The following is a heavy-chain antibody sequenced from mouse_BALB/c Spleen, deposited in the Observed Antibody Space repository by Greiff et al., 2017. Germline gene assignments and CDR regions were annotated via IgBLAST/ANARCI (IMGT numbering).Heavy chain of an antibody. Sequence: QVHVKQSGPGLVAPSQSLSITCTVSGFSLTGYGVNWVRQPPGKGLEWLGMIWGDGSTDYNSALKSRLSISKDNSKSQVFLKMNSLQTDDTARYYCARDDYLYAMDYWGQGTSVTVSS. D-gene: IGHD5-5*01. CDR3: ARDDYLYAMDY. J-gene: IGHJ4*01. CDR2: IWGDGST. CDR1: GFSLTGYG. V-gene: IGHV2-6-7*01.